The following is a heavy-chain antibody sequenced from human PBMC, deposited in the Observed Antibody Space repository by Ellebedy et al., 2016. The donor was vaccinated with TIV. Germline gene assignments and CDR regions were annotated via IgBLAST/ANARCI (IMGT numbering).Heavy chain of an antibody. CDR1: GFTFSPYA. CDR3: AKDRTPGDGYWVFDN. V-gene: IGHV3-23*01. D-gene: IGHD5-18*01. CDR2: IVGSGA. Sequence: PGGSLRLSCAASGFTFSPYAMAWVRQAPGKGLEWVSGIVGSGAEKYADSVKGRFTISRDNSKRTVDLQMRSVRAEDTPVYFCAKDRTPGDGYWVFDNWGQGTLVSVSS. J-gene: IGHJ4*02.